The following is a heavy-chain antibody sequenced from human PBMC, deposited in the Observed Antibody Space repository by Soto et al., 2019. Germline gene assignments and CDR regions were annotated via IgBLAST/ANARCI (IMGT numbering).Heavy chain of an antibody. CDR1: RGSFSYFH. CDR3: ARGGGNPASTNDF. Sequence: QVQLQQWGGGLLKPSETPSLTCGLHRGSFSYFHWSWIRQPPGKGLEWIGEIHSSGSTNYNPSLRSRVTMSIDTSATQFSLTLYSVTAADTAVYYCARGGGNPASTNDFWGQGALVTVSS. J-gene: IGHJ4*02. CDR2: IHSSGST. V-gene: IGHV4-34*01. D-gene: IGHD3-16*01.